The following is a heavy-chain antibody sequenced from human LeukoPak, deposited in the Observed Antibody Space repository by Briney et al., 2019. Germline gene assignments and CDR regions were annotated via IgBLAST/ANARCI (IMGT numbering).Heavy chain of an antibody. CDR3: ASGPWAIFGRSINYYYMDV. CDR2: IYYSGST. D-gene: IGHD3-3*01. V-gene: IGHV4-39*07. Sequence: PSETLSLTCSVSGASISTTTNYWDWIRQPPGKGLEWIGSIYYSGSTYYNPSLKSRVTISVDTSKNQFSLKLSSVTAADTAVYYCASGPWAIFGRSINYYYMDVWGKGTTVTVSS. CDR1: GASISTTTNY. J-gene: IGHJ6*03.